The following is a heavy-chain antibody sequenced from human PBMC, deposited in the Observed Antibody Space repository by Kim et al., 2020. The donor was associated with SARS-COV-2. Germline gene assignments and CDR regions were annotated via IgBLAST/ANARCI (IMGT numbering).Heavy chain of an antibody. CDR3: AKERISGYSSGWLYYYYGMDV. D-gene: IGHD6-19*01. Sequence: GGSLRLSCAASGFTFSSYGMHWVRQAPGKGLEWVAVISYDGRNKYYVDSVKGRFTISRDNSKNTLYLQMNSLRAEDTAVYYCAKERISGYSSGWLYYYYGMDVWGQGTTVTVSS. J-gene: IGHJ6*02. CDR2: ISYDGRNK. CDR1: GFTFSSYG. V-gene: IGHV3-30*18.